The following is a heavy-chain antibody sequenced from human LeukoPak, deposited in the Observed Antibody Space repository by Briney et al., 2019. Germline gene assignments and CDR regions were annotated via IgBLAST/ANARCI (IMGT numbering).Heavy chain of an antibody. Sequence: SETLSLTCTVSGGSVSSGSNYWSWIRQPPGKGLEWIGCIHYSGSTSHNPALKSRVTISVDTSKNQFSLKLSSVTAADTAVYYCARVLYGSGTYYFDYWGQGTLVTVSS. J-gene: IGHJ4*02. D-gene: IGHD3-10*01. CDR3: ARVLYGSGTYYFDY. CDR2: IHYSGST. V-gene: IGHV4-61*01. CDR1: GGSVSSGSNY.